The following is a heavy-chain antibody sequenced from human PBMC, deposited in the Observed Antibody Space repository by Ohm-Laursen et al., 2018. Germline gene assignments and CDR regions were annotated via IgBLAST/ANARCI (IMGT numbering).Heavy chain of an antibody. Sequence: SLRLSCTASGFTFSSYGMHWVRQAPGKGLEWVAVISHHGSNKYYADSVKGRFIISRDNSKNTLYLQMNILRAEDTAVYYCAKGSGAAGFDYWGQGTLVTVSS. CDR1: GFTFSSYG. J-gene: IGHJ4*02. CDR3: AKGSGAAGFDY. V-gene: IGHV3-30*18. D-gene: IGHD1-26*01. CDR2: ISHHGSNK.